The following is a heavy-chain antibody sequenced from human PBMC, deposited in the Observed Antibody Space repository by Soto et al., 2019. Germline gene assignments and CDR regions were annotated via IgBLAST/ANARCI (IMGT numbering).Heavy chain of an antibody. D-gene: IGHD1-26*01. CDR3: ARDQSVGATRYYFDY. CDR2: IIPIFGTA. CDR1: GGTFSSYA. V-gene: IGHV1-69*13. J-gene: IGHJ4*02. Sequence: ASVKVSCKASGGTFSSYAISWVRQAPGQGLEGMGGIIPIFGTANYAQKFQGRVTITADESTSTAYMELSSLRSEDTAVYYCARDQSVGATRYYFDYWGQGTLVTVSS.